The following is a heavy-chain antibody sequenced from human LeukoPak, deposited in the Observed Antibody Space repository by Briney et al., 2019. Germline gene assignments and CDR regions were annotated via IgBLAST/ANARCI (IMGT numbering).Heavy chain of an antibody. V-gene: IGHV3-23*01. CDR1: GFTFRSYA. CDR3: AKAKEQWLVPSFDS. Sequence: GGSLRLPCAASGFTFRSYAMSWVRQAPGKGLEWISAISGGGGTTYYADSVKGRFTISTDNSKNALYLQMNSLRAEDTAVYYCAKAKEQWLVPSFDSWGQGTLVTVSS. J-gene: IGHJ4*02. D-gene: IGHD6-19*01. CDR2: ISGGGGTT.